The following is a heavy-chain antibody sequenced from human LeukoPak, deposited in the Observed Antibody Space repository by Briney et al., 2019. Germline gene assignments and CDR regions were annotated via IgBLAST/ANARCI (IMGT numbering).Heavy chain of an antibody. CDR1: GFTFDVYA. Sequence: GGSLRLSCAASGFTFDVYAMHWVRQAPGKGLEWVSGISWNSGSIGYADSVKGRFTISRDNAKNSLYLQMNSLRAEDMALYYCAKDISGYSYGYYFDYWGQGTLVTVSS. D-gene: IGHD5-18*01. CDR3: AKDISGYSYGYYFDY. V-gene: IGHV3-9*03. CDR2: ISWNSGSI. J-gene: IGHJ4*02.